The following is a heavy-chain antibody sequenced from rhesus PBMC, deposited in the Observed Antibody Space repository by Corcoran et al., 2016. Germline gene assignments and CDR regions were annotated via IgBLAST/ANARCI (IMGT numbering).Heavy chain of an antibody. Sequence: QLQLQESGPGLVKPSETLSLTCAVSGGPISRNYWSWIRPPPGKGLEWIGRISGSGGSPAHNPSLKSRVTISTDTSKNQFSLKLSSVTAADTAVYYCARANSGSWNFDYWGQGVLVTVSS. J-gene: IGHJ4*01. V-gene: IGHV4-173*01. CDR2: ISGSGGSP. D-gene: IGHD6-25*01. CDR3: ARANSGSWNFDY. CDR1: GGPISRNY.